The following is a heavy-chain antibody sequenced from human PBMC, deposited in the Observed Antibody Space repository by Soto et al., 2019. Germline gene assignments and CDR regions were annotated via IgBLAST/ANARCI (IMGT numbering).Heavy chain of an antibody. J-gene: IGHJ4*02. CDR2: VYYTGST. D-gene: IGHD6-19*01. Sequence: SPGKGLEWLSYVYYTGSTNYSPSLRSRVSISVDTSKNEFSLRLSSVTAADTAVYFCARRVAVPGADLDFWAQGTQVSV. CDR3: ARRVAVPGADLDF. V-gene: IGHV4-59*01.